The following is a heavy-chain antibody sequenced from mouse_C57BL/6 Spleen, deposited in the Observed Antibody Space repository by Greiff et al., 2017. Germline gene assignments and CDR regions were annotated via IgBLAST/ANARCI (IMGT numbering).Heavy chain of an antibody. V-gene: IGHV1-15*01. CDR2: IDPETGGT. J-gene: IGHJ2*01. CDR1: GYTFTDYE. D-gene: IGHD1-1*01. CDR3: TGRSRLLHKDY. Sequence: VQLQQSGAELVRPGASVTLSCKASGYTFTDYEMHWVKQTPVHGLEWIGAIDPETGGTAYNQKFKGKAILTADKSSSTAYMELRSLTSEDSAVYYSTGRSRLLHKDYRGQGTTLTVAS.